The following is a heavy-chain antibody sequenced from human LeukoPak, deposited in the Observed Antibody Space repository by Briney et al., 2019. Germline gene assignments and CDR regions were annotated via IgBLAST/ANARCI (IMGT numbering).Heavy chain of an antibody. D-gene: IGHD5-12*01. CDR3: ARGFSGYDSVVGY. V-gene: IGHV3-64*01. Sequence: GGSLRLSCAASGFTFSGSAMHWVRQAPGKGLEYVSAISSNGGSTYYANSVKGRFTISRDNSKNTLYLQMGCLRAEDMAVYYCARGFSGYDSVVGYWGQGALVTVSS. CDR2: ISSNGGST. CDR1: GFTFSGSA. J-gene: IGHJ4*02.